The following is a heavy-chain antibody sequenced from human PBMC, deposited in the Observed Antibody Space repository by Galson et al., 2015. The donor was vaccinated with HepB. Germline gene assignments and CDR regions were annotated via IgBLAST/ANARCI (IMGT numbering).Heavy chain of an antibody. Sequence: SLRLSCAASGFTLRSYRMHWVRQVPGKGLVWVSRINSDGSSITYADSVKGRFTISRDNVRNTLYMQVNSLRVEDTAVYYCAREVFAAFDIWGQGTVVTVSS. CDR3: AREVFAAFDI. J-gene: IGHJ3*02. CDR1: GFTLRSYR. CDR2: INSDGSSI. V-gene: IGHV3-74*01.